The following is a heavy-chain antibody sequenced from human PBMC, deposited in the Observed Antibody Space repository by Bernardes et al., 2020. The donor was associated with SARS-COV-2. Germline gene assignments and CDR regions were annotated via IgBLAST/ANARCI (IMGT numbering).Heavy chain of an antibody. V-gene: IGHV3-23*01. CDR1: GFTFSSCA. CDR2: ISTSGDAT. Sequence: GGSLRLSCEASGFTFSSCAMTWVRQAPGKGLEWVSSISTSGDATFYAESVKGRFTISRDNSKNTLYLQMNSLRAEDTAVYYCAKYSVGDTYFDYWGQGTLVTVSS. J-gene: IGHJ4*02. CDR3: AKYSVGDTYFDY. D-gene: IGHD1-26*01.